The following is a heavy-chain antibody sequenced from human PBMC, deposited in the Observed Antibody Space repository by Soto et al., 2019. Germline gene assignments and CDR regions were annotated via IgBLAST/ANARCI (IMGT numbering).Heavy chain of an antibody. J-gene: IGHJ4*02. CDR3: ARLRDGYNPVAY. CDR1: GGSISSGDYY. D-gene: IGHD5-12*01. CDR2: IYYSGST. V-gene: IGHV4-30-4*01. Sequence: SETLSLTCTVSGGSISSGDYYWSWIRQPPGKGLEWIGYIYYSGSTYYNPSLKSRVTISVDTSKNQFSLKLSSVTAADTAVYYCARLRDGYNPVAYWGEGTLVAHSS.